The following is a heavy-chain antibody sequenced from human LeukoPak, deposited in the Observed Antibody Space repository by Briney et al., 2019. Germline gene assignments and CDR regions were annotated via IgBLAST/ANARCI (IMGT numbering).Heavy chain of an antibody. CDR2: IYYSGST. Sequence: PSQTLSLTCTVSGGSISSSSHYWGWIRQPPGKGLEWIGSIYYSGSTYYNPSLKSRVTISVDTSKNQFSLKLSSVTAADTAVYYCARHPPPLYYYDSSGYYFNWFDPWGQGTLVTVSS. V-gene: IGHV4-39*01. CDR1: GGSISSSSHY. CDR3: ARHPPPLYYYDSSGYYFNWFDP. D-gene: IGHD3-22*01. J-gene: IGHJ5*02.